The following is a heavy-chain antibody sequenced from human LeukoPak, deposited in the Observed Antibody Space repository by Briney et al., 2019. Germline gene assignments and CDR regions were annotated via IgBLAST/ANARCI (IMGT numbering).Heavy chain of an antibody. CDR1: GGSISYYY. D-gene: IGHD3-22*01. V-gene: IGHV4-4*07. J-gene: IGHJ4*02. CDR2: IYSNGSS. Sequence: SETLSLTCTVSGGSISYYYWSWIRQPAGKGLEWIGRIYSNGSSKDNPSLKSRVTMSVDTSNNKISLKLSSVTAADTAVYYCAREESYQDTNGYSYFFDSWGQGSLVTVSS. CDR3: AREESYQDTNGYSYFFDS.